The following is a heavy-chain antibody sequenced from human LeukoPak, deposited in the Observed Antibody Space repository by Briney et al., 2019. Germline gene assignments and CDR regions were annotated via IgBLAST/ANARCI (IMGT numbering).Heavy chain of an antibody. Sequence: ASVKVSCKASGYTFTSYGISWVRQAPGQGLEWMGWISAYNGNTNYAQKLQGRVTMTTDTSTSTAYMELRSLRSGDTAVYYCARDPRDYYDSSGYTYYFDYWGQGTLVTVSS. D-gene: IGHD3-22*01. V-gene: IGHV1-18*01. J-gene: IGHJ4*02. CDR2: ISAYNGNT. CDR3: ARDPRDYYDSSGYTYYFDY. CDR1: GYTFTSYG.